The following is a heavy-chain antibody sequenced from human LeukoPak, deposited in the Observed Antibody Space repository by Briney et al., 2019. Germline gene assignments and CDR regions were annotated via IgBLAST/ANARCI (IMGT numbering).Heavy chain of an antibody. CDR1: GFTVSSNY. CDR3: ARDNYGVLDY. Sequence: GGSLRLSCAASGFTVSSNYMSWVRQAPGKGLEWVSVIYSGGSTYYADSVKGRFTISRHNSKNTLYLQMNGLRAEDTAVYYCARDNYGVLDYWGQGTLVTVSS. J-gene: IGHJ4*02. V-gene: IGHV3-53*04. CDR2: IYSGGST. D-gene: IGHD3-10*01.